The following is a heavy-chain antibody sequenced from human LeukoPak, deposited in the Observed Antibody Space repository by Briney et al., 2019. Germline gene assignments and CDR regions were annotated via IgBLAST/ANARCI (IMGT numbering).Heavy chain of an antibody. D-gene: IGHD6-19*01. CDR3: ARGYSSGWYGAKNAFDI. J-gene: IGHJ3*02. V-gene: IGHV4-39*07. CDR1: GGSISSSSYY. Sequence: LETLSLTCTVSGGSISSSSYYWGWIRQPPGKGLEWIGSIYYSGSTYYNPSLKSRVTISVDTSKNQFSLKLSSVTAADTAVYYCARGYSSGWYGAKNAFDIWGQGTMVTVSS. CDR2: IYYSGST.